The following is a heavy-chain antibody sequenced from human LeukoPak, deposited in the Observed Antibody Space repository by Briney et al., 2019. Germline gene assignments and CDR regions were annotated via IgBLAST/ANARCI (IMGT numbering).Heavy chain of an antibody. Sequence: KPSETLSLTCSVSGASISSSDYYWGWIRQPPGKELEWIGRINYSGSTYYNPSLKSRVTISVDTSKNHFSLRLTSMTAADTAVYYCARLTHSYYSDTSGYYPYYYMDVWGKGTTVTVSS. D-gene: IGHD3-22*01. CDR2: INYSGST. CDR1: GASISSSDYY. V-gene: IGHV4-39*02. J-gene: IGHJ6*03. CDR3: ARLTHSYYSDTSGYYPYYYMDV.